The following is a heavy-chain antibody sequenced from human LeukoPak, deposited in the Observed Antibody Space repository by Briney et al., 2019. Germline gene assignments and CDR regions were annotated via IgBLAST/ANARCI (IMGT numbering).Heavy chain of an antibody. CDR2: IYHSGST. CDR1: GYSISSGYY. CDR3: ATVTIFGDYYYMDV. V-gene: IGHV4-38-2*02. D-gene: IGHD3-3*01. J-gene: IGHJ6*03. Sequence: SETLSLTCTVSGYSISSGYYWGWIRQPPGKGLEWIGSIYHSGSTYYNPSLKSRVTISVDTSKNQFSLKLSSVTAADTAVYYCATVTIFGDYYYMDVWGKGATVTVSS.